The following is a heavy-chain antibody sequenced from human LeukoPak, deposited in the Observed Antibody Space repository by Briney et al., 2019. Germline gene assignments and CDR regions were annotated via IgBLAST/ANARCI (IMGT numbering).Heavy chain of an antibody. J-gene: IGHJ5*02. Sequence: ASVKVSCKASGYTFTSYYMHWVRQAPGQGLEWMGWINPNSGGTNYAQKFQGGVTMTRDTSISTAYMELSRLRSDDTAVYYCAREFLRGAAALEHWFDPWGQGTLVTVSS. CDR1: GYTFTSYY. D-gene: IGHD3-10*01. CDR2: INPNSGGT. V-gene: IGHV1-2*02. CDR3: AREFLRGAAALEHWFDP.